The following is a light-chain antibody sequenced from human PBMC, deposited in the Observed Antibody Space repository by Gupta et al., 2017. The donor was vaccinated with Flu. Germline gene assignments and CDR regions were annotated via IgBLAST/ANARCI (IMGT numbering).Light chain of an antibody. CDR1: QSVSTY. CDR3: QKRSNWPPYT. V-gene: IGKV3-11*01. CDR2: DAS. Sequence: EIELTQSPATLSLSPGEIATLSCRASQSVSTYLAWYQKKPGQAPRLLIYDASNRATGIPARFSGSGSGTNFTLTISSLEPEDFAVYYCQKRSNWPPYTFGQGTRLEI. J-gene: IGKJ2*01.